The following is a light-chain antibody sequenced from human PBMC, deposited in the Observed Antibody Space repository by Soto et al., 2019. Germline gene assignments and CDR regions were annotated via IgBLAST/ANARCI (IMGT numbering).Light chain of an antibody. J-gene: IGLJ2*01. CDR3: SSYTSSSTVV. Sequence: QSALTQPASVSGSPGQSITISCTGTSSDVGYYNYVSWYQQHPGKAPKLMIYDVSNRPSGVSNRFSGSKSGNTASLTISGLQAEDESHYYCSSYTSSSTVVFGGGTQLTVL. CDR1: SSDVGYYNY. CDR2: DVS. V-gene: IGLV2-14*01.